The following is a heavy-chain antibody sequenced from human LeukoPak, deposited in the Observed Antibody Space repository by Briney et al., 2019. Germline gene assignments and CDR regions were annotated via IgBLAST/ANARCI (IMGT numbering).Heavy chain of an antibody. Sequence: SETLSLTCTVSGGSISSYYWSWIRQPPGKGLEWIAFIYYSGSASHNPSLKSRVTISVDTSKKQFSLKLTSVTAADTAVYYCARDSGSYPHWFAPWGQGTLVTVSS. D-gene: IGHD1-26*01. J-gene: IGHJ5*02. CDR1: GGSISSYY. CDR2: IYYSGSA. V-gene: IGHV4-59*01. CDR3: ARDSGSYPHWFAP.